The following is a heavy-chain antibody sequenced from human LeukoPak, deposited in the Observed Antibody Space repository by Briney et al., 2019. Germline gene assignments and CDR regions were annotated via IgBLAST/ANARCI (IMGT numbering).Heavy chain of an antibody. V-gene: IGHV5-51*01. D-gene: IGHD5-24*01. CDR3: ARRLSRDGYNYDY. CDR2: IYPGDADT. CDR1: GYSFTSYW. J-gene: IGHJ4*02. Sequence: GESLKISCKGSGYSFTSYWIGWARQMPGKGLEWMGIIYPGDADTTYSPSFQGQVTISADKSISSAYLQWISPPASHTAMYYCARRLSRDGYNYDYWGEGTPVTVSS.